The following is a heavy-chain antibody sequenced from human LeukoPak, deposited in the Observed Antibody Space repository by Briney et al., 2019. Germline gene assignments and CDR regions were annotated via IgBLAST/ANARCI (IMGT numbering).Heavy chain of an antibody. V-gene: IGHV4-59*08. J-gene: IGHJ4*02. Sequence: KPSETLSLTCTVSGGPISSYQRSWIRQPPGKGLEWIGYIYYSGSTNYNPSLKSRVTTSVDTSKNQSYMKLSSVTAADTAVYYCARKREQWVAFDYWGQGTLVTVSS. D-gene: IGHD1-26*01. CDR2: IYYSGST. CDR3: ARKREQWVAFDY. CDR1: GGPISSYQ.